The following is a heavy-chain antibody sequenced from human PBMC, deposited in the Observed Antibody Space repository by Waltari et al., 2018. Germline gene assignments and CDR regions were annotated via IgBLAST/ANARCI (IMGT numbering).Heavy chain of an antibody. CDR2: INHSGST. D-gene: IGHD4-17*01. Sequence: QVQLQQWGAGLLKPSETLSLTCAVYGGSFSGYYWSWIRQPPGKGLEWIGEINHSGSTNYNPSLKSRVTISVDTSKNQFSLKLSSVTAADTAVYYCARLKREAPDYHFDYWGQGTLVTVSS. V-gene: IGHV4-34*01. J-gene: IGHJ4*02. CDR1: GGSFSGYY. CDR3: ARLKREAPDYHFDY.